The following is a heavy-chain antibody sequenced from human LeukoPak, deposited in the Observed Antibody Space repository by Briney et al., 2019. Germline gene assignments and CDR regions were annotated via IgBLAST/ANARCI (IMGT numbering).Heavy chain of an antibody. Sequence: SVKVSSTASGGTFTSYAISWVRQAPGPGIEWMGGIIPIFGTANYAQKFQGRVTITADTSTSTAYMELSSLRSEDTAVYYCATQATRGIAVAGTDYYYYYMDVWGKGTTVTISS. V-gene: IGHV1-69*06. CDR1: GGTFTSYA. J-gene: IGHJ6*03. CDR3: ATQATRGIAVAGTDYYYYYMDV. D-gene: IGHD6-19*01. CDR2: IIPIFGTA.